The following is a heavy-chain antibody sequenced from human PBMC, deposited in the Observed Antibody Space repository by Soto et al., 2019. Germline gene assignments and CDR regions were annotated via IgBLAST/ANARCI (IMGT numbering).Heavy chain of an antibody. V-gene: IGHV1-69*13. CDR1: GGTFSSYA. CDR2: IIPIFGTA. D-gene: IGHD2-2*01. J-gene: IGHJ5*01. CDR3: ARGIVVVPAAQFDS. Sequence: SVKVSCKASGGTFSSYAISWVRQAPGQGLEWMGGIIPIFGTANYAQKFQGRVTITADESASTAYMELSSQRSEDTAVYYCARGIVVVPAAQFDSWGQGTLVTVSS.